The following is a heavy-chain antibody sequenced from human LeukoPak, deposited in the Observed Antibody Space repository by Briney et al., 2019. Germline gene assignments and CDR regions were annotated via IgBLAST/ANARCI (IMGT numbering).Heavy chain of an antibody. Sequence: SETLFLTCGVSGGYFSGYYWSWIRQPPGKGLEWIGEISHSGTTNYNPSLKSRVSMSVGTSSTQFSLIMTSVTAADTAVYYCATSGWNGGGGFDPWGQGTLVIVPS. V-gene: IGHV4-34*01. CDR1: GGYFSGYY. CDR3: ATSGWNGGGGFDP. CDR2: ISHSGTT. D-gene: IGHD3-16*01. J-gene: IGHJ5*02.